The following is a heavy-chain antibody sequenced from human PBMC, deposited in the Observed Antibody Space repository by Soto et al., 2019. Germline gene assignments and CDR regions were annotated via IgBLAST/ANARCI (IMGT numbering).Heavy chain of an antibody. J-gene: IGHJ3*02. CDR3: ARVQIFGAFDI. Sequence: QVHLVQSGAEVKKPGSSVKVSCRASGGTFSSYAISWVRQAPGQGLEWMGGIIPIFGTANYAQKFQGRVTITADESTSTAYKELSSLRSDDTAVYYCARVQIFGAFDIWGQGTMVTVSS. CDR2: IIPIFGTA. CDR1: GGTFSSYA. V-gene: IGHV1-69*12. D-gene: IGHD2-15*01.